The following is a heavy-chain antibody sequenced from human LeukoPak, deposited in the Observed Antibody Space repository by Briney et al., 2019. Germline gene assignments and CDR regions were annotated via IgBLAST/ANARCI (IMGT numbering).Heavy chain of an antibody. D-gene: IGHD3-10*01. J-gene: IGHJ5*02. CDR1: GGSISSYY. V-gene: IGHV4-4*07. Sequence: KPSETLSLXCTVSGGSISSYYWSWIRQPAGKGLEWIGRVYSSGSTNYNPSLKSRVTMSIDTSTNHFSLKLNSVTAADTAVYYCARVRNWFAPWGQGTLVTVSS. CDR2: VYSSGST. CDR3: ARVRNWFAP.